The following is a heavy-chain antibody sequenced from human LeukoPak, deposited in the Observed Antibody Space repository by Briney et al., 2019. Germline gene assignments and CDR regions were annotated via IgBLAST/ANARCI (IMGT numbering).Heavy chain of an antibody. CDR1: GFTFSSYS. CDR3: ARDRGLFGEPDAFDI. CDR2: ISSSSTI. J-gene: IGHJ3*02. D-gene: IGHD3-10*02. V-gene: IGHV3-48*04. Sequence: GGSLRLSCAASGFTFSSYSMNWVRQAPGKGLEWVSYISSSSTIYYADSVKGRFTISRDNAKDSLYLQMNSLRAEDTAVYYCARDRGLFGEPDAFDIWGQGTMVTVSS.